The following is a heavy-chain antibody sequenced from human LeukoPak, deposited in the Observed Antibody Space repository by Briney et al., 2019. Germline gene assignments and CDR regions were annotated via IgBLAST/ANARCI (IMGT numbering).Heavy chain of an antibody. CDR2: IYYSGST. Sequence: SETLSLTCTVSGGSISSYYWSWIRQPPGKGLEWIGYIYYSGSTNYNPSLKSRVTISVDTSKNQFTLKLSSVTAADTAVYYCARDPWGEKYFDYWGQGTLVTVSS. D-gene: IGHD3-16*01. J-gene: IGHJ4*02. V-gene: IGHV4-59*01. CDR1: GGSISSYY. CDR3: ARDPWGEKYFDY.